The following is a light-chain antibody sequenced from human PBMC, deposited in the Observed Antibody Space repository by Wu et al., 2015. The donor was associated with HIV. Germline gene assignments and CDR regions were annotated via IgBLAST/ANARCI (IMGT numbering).Light chain of an antibody. Sequence: DIQLTQSPSFLSASIGARVTITCRASQAIDTYLAWYQHKTGKPPQLVIYAASTLQSGVASTFSGSGSGREFTLMISSLQPEDVASYFCQQFKTFPHTFGPGTKVEV. CDR3: QQFKTFPHT. J-gene: IGKJ1*01. CDR1: QAIDTY. CDR2: AAS. V-gene: IGKV1-9*01.